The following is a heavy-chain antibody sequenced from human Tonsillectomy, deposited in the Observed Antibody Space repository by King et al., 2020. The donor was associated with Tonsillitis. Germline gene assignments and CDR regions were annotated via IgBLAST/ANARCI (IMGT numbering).Heavy chain of an antibody. J-gene: IGHJ1*01. CDR1: GFTFNNAW. V-gene: IGHV3-15*01. Sequence: VQLVESGGGLVKPGGSLRLSCGASGFTFNNAWMSWVRQAPGKGLEWVGRIKSKTDGGTTDYAAPVKGRFTISRDDSKTTLYLQMNSLKTEDTAVYYCTTDRGIGAAKYFQHWGQGTLVTVSS. CDR2: IKSKTDGGTT. D-gene: IGHD6-13*01. CDR3: TTDRGIGAAKYFQH.